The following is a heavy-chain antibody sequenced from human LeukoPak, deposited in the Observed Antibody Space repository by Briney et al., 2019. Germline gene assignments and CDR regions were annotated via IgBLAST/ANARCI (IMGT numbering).Heavy chain of an antibody. CDR2: INHSGST. V-gene: IGHV4-34*01. CDR1: GGSFSGYY. J-gene: IGHJ6*03. CDR3: ARRLGGYYALYYYYYMDV. D-gene: IGHD3-22*01. Sequence: PSETLSLTCAVYGGSFSGYYWSWIRQPPGKGLEWIGEINHSGSTNYNPSLKSRVTISVDTSKNQFSLKLSPVTAADTAVYYCARRLGGYYALYYYYYMDVWGKGTTVTVSS.